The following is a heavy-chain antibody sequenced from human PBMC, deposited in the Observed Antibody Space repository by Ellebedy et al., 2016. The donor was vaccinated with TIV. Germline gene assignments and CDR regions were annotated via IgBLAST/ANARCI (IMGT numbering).Heavy chain of an antibody. CDR3: ARVPGSFSLNWFDP. CDR1: GFTFSSYS. D-gene: IGHD3-10*01. Sequence: GGSLRLSXAASGFTFSSYSMNWVRQAPGKGLEWVSYISSSSSTIYCADSVKGRFTISRDNAKNSLYLQMNSLRDEDTAVYYCARVPGSFSLNWFDPWGQGTLVTVSS. CDR2: ISSSSSTI. J-gene: IGHJ5*02. V-gene: IGHV3-48*02.